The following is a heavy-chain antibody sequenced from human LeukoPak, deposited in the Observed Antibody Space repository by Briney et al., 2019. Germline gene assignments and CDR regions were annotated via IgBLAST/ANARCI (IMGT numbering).Heavy chain of an antibody. J-gene: IGHJ1*01. CDR3: AKDSRIAVAGTEFQH. CDR2: IWYDGSNK. CDR1: GLTFSSYG. V-gene: IGHV3-33*06. Sequence: GGTLRLSCAASGLTFSSYGMHWVRQAPGKGLEWVAVIWYDGSNKYYANSVKGRFTISRDNSKNTLYLQMNSLRAEDTAVYYCAKDSRIAVAGTEFQHWGQGTLVTVSS. D-gene: IGHD6-19*01.